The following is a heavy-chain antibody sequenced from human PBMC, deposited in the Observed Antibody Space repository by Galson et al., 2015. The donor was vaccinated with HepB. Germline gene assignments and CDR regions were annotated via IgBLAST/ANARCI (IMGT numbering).Heavy chain of an antibody. V-gene: IGHV3-72*01. CDR1: GFTFSDYW. J-gene: IGHJ4*02. CDR3: ARGPDYGDYPIDY. Sequence: SLRLSCATSGFTFSDYWMDWVRQAPGKGLEWVGRIRNKAKSYSTEYAASVAGRFVVSRDDSRSSLYLQMNRLKSDDTAVYYCARGPDYGDYPIDYWGQGTLVTVSS. D-gene: IGHD4-17*01. CDR2: IRNKAKSYST.